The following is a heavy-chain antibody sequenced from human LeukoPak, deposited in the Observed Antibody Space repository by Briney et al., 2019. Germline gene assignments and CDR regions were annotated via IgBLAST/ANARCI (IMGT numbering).Heavy chain of an antibody. CDR1: GFTFDDYA. J-gene: IGHJ4*02. Sequence: AGGSLRLSCAASGFTFDDYAMHWVRQAPGKGLEWVAVISYDGSNKYYADSVKGRFTISRDNSKNTLYLQMNSLRAEDTAVYYCARTDDYTWGYFDYWGQGTLVTVSS. CDR3: ARTDDYTWGYFDY. D-gene: IGHD4-11*01. V-gene: IGHV3-30-3*01. CDR2: ISYDGSNK.